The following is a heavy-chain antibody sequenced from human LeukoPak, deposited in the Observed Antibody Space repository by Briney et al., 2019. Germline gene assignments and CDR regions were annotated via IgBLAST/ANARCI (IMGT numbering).Heavy chain of an antibody. CDR1: GFTFSSYS. V-gene: IGHV3-21*01. D-gene: IGHD5-24*01. J-gene: IGHJ4*02. CDR2: ISSSSSYI. Sequence: GGSLRLSCAASGFTFSSYSMNWVRQAPGKGLEWVSSISSSSSYIYYADSVKGRFTISRDNAKNSLYLQMNSLRAEDTAVYYCARDGRRDGYNYGFDYWGQGTLVTVSS. CDR3: ARDGRRDGYNYGFDY.